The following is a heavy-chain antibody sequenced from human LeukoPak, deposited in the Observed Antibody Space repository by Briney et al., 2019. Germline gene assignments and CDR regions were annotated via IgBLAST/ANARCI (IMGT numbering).Heavy chain of an antibody. Sequence: GSLRLSCAASGFTFSSYAMHWVRKSPEKGLEWIGYIHDGGNTNYNPSLKSRVTISIDTSRNSFSLRLSSATTADTAVYYCARESLYRYIYDYWGQGTLVTVSS. CDR2: IHDGGNT. D-gene: IGHD5-18*01. V-gene: IGHV4-59*13. J-gene: IGHJ4*02. CDR3: ARESLYRYIYDY. CDR1: GFTFSSYA.